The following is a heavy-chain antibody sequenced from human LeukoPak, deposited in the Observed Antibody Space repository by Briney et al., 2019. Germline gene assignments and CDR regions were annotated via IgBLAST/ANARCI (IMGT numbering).Heavy chain of an antibody. CDR1: GYTFTDYY. Sequence: ASVTVSYKASGYTFTDYYMHWVRQAPGPGLEWMGWINPNRGGTNYAQKFQRRVTMTRDTSISAAYMELSRLRSDDTAVYYCAREYCTNGVCYDGYCSGGSCYSPPRYYYYYMDVWGKGTTVTVSS. CDR3: AREYCTNGVCYDGYCSGGSCYSPPRYYYYYMDV. V-gene: IGHV1-2*02. CDR2: INPNRGGT. D-gene: IGHD2-15*01. J-gene: IGHJ6*03.